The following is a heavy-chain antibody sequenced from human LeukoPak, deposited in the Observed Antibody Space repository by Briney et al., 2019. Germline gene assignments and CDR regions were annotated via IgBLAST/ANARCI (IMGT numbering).Heavy chain of an antibody. Sequence: ASVKVSCKASGGTFSSYAISWVRQAPGQGLEWMGRIIPIFGTANYAQKFQGRVTITTDESTSTAHMELSSLRSEDTAVYYCAATYYYDSSGYWGQGTLVTVSS. CDR3: AATYYYDSSGY. CDR1: GGTFSSYA. J-gene: IGHJ4*02. D-gene: IGHD3-22*01. V-gene: IGHV1-69*05. CDR2: IIPIFGTA.